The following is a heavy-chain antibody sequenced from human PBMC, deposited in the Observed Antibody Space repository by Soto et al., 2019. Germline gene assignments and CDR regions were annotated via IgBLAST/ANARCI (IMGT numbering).Heavy chain of an antibody. V-gene: IGHV4-34*01. Sequence: QVQLQQWGAGLLKPSETLSLTCAVYGGSFSGYYWSWIRQPPGKGLEWIGEINPTGSTSYTPSLKSRITISVDTSKNYLSLKVTSATAADSAMYYCARGRDGGAAIWGQGTLVTVSS. D-gene: IGHD4-17*01. CDR1: GGSFSGYY. CDR3: ARGRDGGAAI. J-gene: IGHJ4*02. CDR2: INPTGST.